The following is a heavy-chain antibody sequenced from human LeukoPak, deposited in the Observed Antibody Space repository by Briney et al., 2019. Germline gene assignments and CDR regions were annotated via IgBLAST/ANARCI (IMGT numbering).Heavy chain of an antibody. J-gene: IGHJ4*02. CDR1: GYIFIGYY. D-gene: IGHD2-2*01. CDR2: INPNSGGT. Sequence: GASVKVSCKTSGYIFIGYYMHWVRQAPGQGLEWMGWINPNSGGTNYAQKLQGRVTMTTDTSTSTAYMELRSLRSDDTAVYYCARDEKEPGPDIVVVPAAFWGQGTLVTVSS. V-gene: IGHV1-2*02. CDR3: ARDEKEPGPDIVVVPAAF.